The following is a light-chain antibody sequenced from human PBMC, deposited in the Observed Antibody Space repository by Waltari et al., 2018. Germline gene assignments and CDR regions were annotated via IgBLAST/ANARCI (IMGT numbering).Light chain of an antibody. CDR1: TNDVGLYNY. V-gene: IGLV2-14*03. Sequence: QSALTQPASVSGSPGQSITISCTGTTNDVGLYNYVSWYQQHPGKAPKLLIFHVTSRPSGVSNRFSGSKSCNTASLTISVLQAEDEGDYYCSSFTSTSDDVLFGGWTRVTVL. CDR3: SSFTSTSDDVL. J-gene: IGLJ2*01. CDR2: HVT.